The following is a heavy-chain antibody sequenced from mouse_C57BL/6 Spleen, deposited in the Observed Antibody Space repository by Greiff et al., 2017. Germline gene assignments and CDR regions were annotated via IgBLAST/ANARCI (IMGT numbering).Heavy chain of an antibody. Sequence: VQLQQSGPELVKPGASVKIPCKASGYTFTDYNMDWVKQSHGKSLEWIGDINPNNGGTIYNQKFKGKATLTVDKSSSTAYIELRSLTSEDTAVYYCARYGIYDGYYRGFAYWGQGTLVTVSA. CDR2: INPNNGGT. D-gene: IGHD2-3*01. V-gene: IGHV1-18*01. CDR1: GYTFTDYN. J-gene: IGHJ3*01. CDR3: ARYGIYDGYYRGFAY.